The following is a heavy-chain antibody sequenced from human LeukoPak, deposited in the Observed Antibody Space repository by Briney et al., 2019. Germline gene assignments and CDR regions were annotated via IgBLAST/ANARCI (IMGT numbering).Heavy chain of an antibody. D-gene: IGHD3-10*01. Sequence: GGSLRLSCAASGFTFSSYAMSWVRQAPGKGLEWVSAISGSGGSTYCADSVKGRFTISRDNSKNTLYLQMNSLRAEDTAVYYCAKDGFGDPDGYYYYYGMDVWGKGTTVTVSS. CDR2: ISGSGGST. J-gene: IGHJ6*04. V-gene: IGHV3-23*01. CDR1: GFTFSSYA. CDR3: AKDGFGDPDGYYYYYGMDV.